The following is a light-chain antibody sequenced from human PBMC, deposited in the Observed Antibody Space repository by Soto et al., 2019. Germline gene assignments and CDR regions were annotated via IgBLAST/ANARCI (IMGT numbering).Light chain of an antibody. CDR2: GAS. CDR1: QSVSSSY. V-gene: IGKV3-20*01. Sequence: EIVLTQSTGTLSLSPGERATLSCRASQSVSSSYLVWYQQKPGQAPRLLIYGASNRATGIPDRFSGSGSGTYFTLTISRLEPEDFAVYYCQQYGSSWTFGQGTKVEIK. CDR3: QQYGSSWT. J-gene: IGKJ1*01.